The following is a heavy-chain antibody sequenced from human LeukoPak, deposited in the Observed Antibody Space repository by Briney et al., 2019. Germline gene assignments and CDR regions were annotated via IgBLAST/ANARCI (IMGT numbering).Heavy chain of an antibody. CDR2: ISSSSSYI. CDR3: ARDRYDSSGYYYRYFDY. V-gene: IGHV3-21*01. CDR1: GFTFSSYS. J-gene: IGHJ4*02. Sequence: PGGSLRLSCAASGFTFSSYSMNWVRQAPGKGLEWGSSISSSSSYIYYADSVKGRFTISRDNAKNSLYLQMNSLRAEDTAVYYCARDRYDSSGYYYRYFDYWGQGTLVTVSS. D-gene: IGHD3-22*01.